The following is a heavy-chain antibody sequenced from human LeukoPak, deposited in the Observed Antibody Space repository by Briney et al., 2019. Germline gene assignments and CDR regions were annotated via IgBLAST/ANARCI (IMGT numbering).Heavy chain of an antibody. CDR3: ARGGATTYSGDY. CDR2: INAGNGNT. V-gene: IGHV1-3*01. CDR1: GYTFTSYA. J-gene: IGHJ4*02. Sequence: ASVKVSCKASGYTFTSYAMHWVRQAPGQRLERMGWINAGNGNTKYSQKFQGRVTITRDTSASTAYMELSSLRSEDTAVYYCARGGATTYSGDYWGQGTLVTVSS. D-gene: IGHD5-12*01.